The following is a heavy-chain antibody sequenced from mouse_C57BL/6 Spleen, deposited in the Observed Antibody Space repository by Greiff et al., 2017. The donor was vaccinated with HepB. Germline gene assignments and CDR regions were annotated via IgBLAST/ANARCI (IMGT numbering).Heavy chain of an antibody. CDR3: ARGVVARGAMDY. CDR1: GFTFSSYA. CDR2: ISDGGSYT. D-gene: IGHD1-1*01. J-gene: IGHJ4*01. V-gene: IGHV5-4*01. Sequence: EVQGVESGGGLVKPGGSLKLSCAASGFTFSSYAMSWVRQTPEKRLEWVATISDGGSYTYYPDNVKGRFTISRDNAKNNLYLQMSHLKSEDTAMYYCARGVVARGAMDYWGQGTSVTVSS.